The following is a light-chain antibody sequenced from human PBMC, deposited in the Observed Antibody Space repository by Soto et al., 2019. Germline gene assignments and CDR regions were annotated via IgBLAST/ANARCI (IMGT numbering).Light chain of an antibody. CDR2: AEY. V-gene: IGKV1-9*01. CDR3: QKLNSYQLT. J-gene: IGKJ4*01. CDR1: QGISSY. Sequence: DIQMTQSPSTLSASVRDRVTLTCRASQGISSYLAWYQQKQGKDHKLMIYAEYTLQSGVKSRFSGSGSGTEFTLTIRSMQPEEFATYYCQKLNSYQLTGGGGNKVDIK.